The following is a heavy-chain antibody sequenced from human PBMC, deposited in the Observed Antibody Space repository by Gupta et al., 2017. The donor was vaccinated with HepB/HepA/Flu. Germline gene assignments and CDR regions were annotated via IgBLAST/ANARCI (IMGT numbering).Heavy chain of an antibody. CDR1: GLPFSNFW. V-gene: IGHV3-7*01. J-gene: IGHJ4*02. CDR2: IKPDGSVQ. CDR3: AAAAWSDTDDY. Sequence: EVQVVESGGALVQPGGPLRLAGEVSGLPFSNFWMSWSRQAPGKGVEWVASIKPDGSVQLYADSVTGRFSISRDNAQNSRYLQMNNLRGEDTAVYYCAAAAWSDTDDYWGQGTLGTVSS. D-gene: IGHD3-3*01.